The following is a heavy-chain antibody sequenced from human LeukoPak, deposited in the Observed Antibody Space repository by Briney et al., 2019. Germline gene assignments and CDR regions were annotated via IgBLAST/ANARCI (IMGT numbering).Heavy chain of an antibody. CDR1: GFTFSSYS. V-gene: IGHV3-21*01. Sequence: GGSLRLSCAASGFTFSSYSMNWVRQAPGKGLEWVSSISSSSSYIYYADSVKGRSTISRDNAKNSLYLQMNSLRAEDTAVYYCARDLAGWELLDYWGQGTLVTVSS. CDR3: ARDLAGWELLDY. D-gene: IGHD1-26*01. J-gene: IGHJ4*02. CDR2: ISSSSSYI.